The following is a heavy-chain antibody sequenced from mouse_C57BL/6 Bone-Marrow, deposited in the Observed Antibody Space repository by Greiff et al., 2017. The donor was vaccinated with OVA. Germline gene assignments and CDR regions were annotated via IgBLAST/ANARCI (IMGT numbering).Heavy chain of an antibody. Sequence: QVQLQQPGAELVKPGASVKLSCKASGYTFTSYWMQWVNQRPGQGLEWIGEIDPSDSYTNYNQKFKGKATLTVDTSSSTAYMQLSSLTSEDSAVYYCARWDWSFDYWGQGTTLTVSS. CDR2: IDPSDSYT. CDR1: GYTFTSYW. D-gene: IGHD4-1*01. CDR3: ARWDWSFDY. V-gene: IGHV1-50*01. J-gene: IGHJ2*01.